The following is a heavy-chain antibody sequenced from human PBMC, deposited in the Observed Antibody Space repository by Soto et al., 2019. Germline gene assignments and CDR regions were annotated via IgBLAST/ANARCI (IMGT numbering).Heavy chain of an antibody. J-gene: IGHJ2*01. D-gene: IGHD1-1*01. CDR3: ARGERAWDL. CDR2: IWYDGSNK. Sequence: ESGGGVVQPGRSLRLSCAASGFTFSSYGMHWVRQAPGKGLEWVAVIWYDGSNKYYADSVKGRFTISRDNSKNTLYLQMNSLRAEDTAVDYWARGERAWDLWGRGTLVTVSS. CDR1: GFTFSSYG. V-gene: IGHV3-33*01.